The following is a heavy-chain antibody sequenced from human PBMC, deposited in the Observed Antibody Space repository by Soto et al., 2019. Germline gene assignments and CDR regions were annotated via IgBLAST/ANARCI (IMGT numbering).Heavy chain of an antibody. D-gene: IGHD5-18*01. CDR2: IYWDDDK. CDR3: AHRRALGSSYGYDGHNWFDP. Sequence: QITLKESGPTLVKPTQTLTLTCTFSGFSLSTSGVGVGWIRQPPGKAVEWLALIYWDDDKRYSPSLKSRLTITKDTSRNQVVLTMTNVDPVDTATYYCAHRRALGSSYGYDGHNWFDPWGQGTLVTVSS. V-gene: IGHV2-5*02. CDR1: GFSLSTSGVG. J-gene: IGHJ5*02.